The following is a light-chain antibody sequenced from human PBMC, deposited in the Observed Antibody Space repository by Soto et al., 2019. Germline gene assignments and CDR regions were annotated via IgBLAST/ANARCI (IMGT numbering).Light chain of an antibody. CDR2: GAS. J-gene: IGKJ2*01. CDR3: QQYGSSPDT. Sequence: EIVLTQSPGTLSLSPGERATLSCRASQSISGSYLAWYQQKPGLTPRLLIYGASSRAPGIPDRFSGSGSGTAFTLTISRLEPADFAVYYCQQYGSSPDTFGQGTKLEIK. CDR1: QSISGSY. V-gene: IGKV3-20*01.